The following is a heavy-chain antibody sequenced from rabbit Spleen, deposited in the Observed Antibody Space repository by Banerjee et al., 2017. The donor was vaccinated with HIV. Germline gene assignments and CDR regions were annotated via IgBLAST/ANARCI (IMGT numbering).Heavy chain of an antibody. J-gene: IGHJ6*01. CDR2: IDTGSSGFT. CDR1: GFSFSSGYD. CDR3: ARDTSSSFSSYGMDL. D-gene: IGHD1-1*01. Sequence: QSLEESGGDLVKPGASLTLTCKASGFSFSSGYDMCWVRQAPGKGLEWIACIDTGSSGFTYFASWAKGRFTISKTSSTTVTLQMTSLTAADTATYFCARDTSSSFSSYGMDLWGQGTLVTVS. V-gene: IGHV1S40*01.